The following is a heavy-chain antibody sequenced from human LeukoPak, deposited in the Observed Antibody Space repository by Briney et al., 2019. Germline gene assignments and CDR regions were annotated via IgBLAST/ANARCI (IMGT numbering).Heavy chain of an antibody. D-gene: IGHD3-10*01. Sequence: GRSLRLSCAASGFTFSSYAMHWVRQAPGKGLEWVAVISYDGSNKYYADSVKGRFTISRDNSKNTLYLQMNSLRAEDTAVYYCARDPPEGSGSYLEAFDIWGQGTMVTVSS. CDR3: ARDPPEGSGSYLEAFDI. V-gene: IGHV3-30*04. CDR1: GFTFSSYA. J-gene: IGHJ3*02. CDR2: ISYDGSNK.